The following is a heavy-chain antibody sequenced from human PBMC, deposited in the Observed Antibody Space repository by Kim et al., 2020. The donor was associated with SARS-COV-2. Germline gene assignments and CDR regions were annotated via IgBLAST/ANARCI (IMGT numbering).Heavy chain of an antibody. D-gene: IGHD6-13*01. CDR3: AKDQVREQQLVGPFDY. J-gene: IGHJ4*02. Sequence: SEKGRFTISRDKSKNALYLEMNSLGAEDTAVYYCAKDQVREQQLVGPFDYWGQGTLVTVSS. V-gene: IGHV3-23*01.